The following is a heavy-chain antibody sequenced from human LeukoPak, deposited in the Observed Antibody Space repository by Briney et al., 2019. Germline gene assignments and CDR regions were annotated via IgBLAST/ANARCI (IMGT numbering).Heavy chain of an antibody. D-gene: IGHD2-15*01. Sequence: GGSLRLSCAASGFTFSSYSMNWVRQAPGKGLEWVSYISSSSSTIYYADSVKGRFTISRDNAKNSLYRQMNSLRDEDTAVYYCARDNHGYVSGGSCFDYWGQGTLVTVSS. CDR1: GFTFSSYS. J-gene: IGHJ4*02. CDR2: ISSSSSTI. V-gene: IGHV3-48*02. CDR3: ARDNHGYVSGGSCFDY.